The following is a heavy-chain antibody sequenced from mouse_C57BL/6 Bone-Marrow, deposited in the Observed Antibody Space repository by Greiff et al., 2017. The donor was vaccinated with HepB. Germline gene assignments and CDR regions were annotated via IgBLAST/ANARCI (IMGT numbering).Heavy chain of an antibody. Sequence: EVNVVESGGGLVQPGGSLKLSCAASGFTFSDYYMYWVRQTPEKRLEWVAYISNGGGSTYYPDTVKGRFTISRDNAKNTLYLQMSRLKSEDTAMYYCARHKNYGSSYRYFDVWGTGTTVTVSS. CDR3: ARHKNYGSSYRYFDV. CDR1: GFTFSDYY. D-gene: IGHD1-1*01. J-gene: IGHJ1*03. V-gene: IGHV5-12*01. CDR2: ISNGGGST.